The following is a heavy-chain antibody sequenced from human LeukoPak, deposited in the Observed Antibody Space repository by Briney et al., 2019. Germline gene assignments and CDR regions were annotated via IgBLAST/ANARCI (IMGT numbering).Heavy chain of an antibody. J-gene: IGHJ4*02. CDR1: GYTLTELS. CDR3: ATDVLMVTTSDFDY. Sequence: ASVKVSCKVSGYTLTELSMHWVRQAPGKGLEWMGGFDPEDGETIYAQKFQGRVTMTEDTSTDTAYMELSSLRSEDTAVYYCATDVLMVTTSDFDYWDQGTLVTVSS. V-gene: IGHV1-24*01. CDR2: FDPEDGET. D-gene: IGHD2-8*01.